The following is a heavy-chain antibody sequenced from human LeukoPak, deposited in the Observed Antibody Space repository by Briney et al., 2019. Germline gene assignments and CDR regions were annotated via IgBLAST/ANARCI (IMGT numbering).Heavy chain of an antibody. V-gene: IGHV4-34*01. D-gene: IGHD2-2*01. CDR2: INHSGST. J-gene: IGHJ4*02. CDR3: ARADVVVPAAMRIDY. CDR1: GFTFSSYA. Sequence: GSLRLSCAASGFTFSSYAMSWIRQPPGKGLEWIGEINHSGSTNYNPSLKSRVTISVDTSKNQFSLKLSSVTAADTAVYYCARADVVVPAAMRIDYWGQGTLVTVSS.